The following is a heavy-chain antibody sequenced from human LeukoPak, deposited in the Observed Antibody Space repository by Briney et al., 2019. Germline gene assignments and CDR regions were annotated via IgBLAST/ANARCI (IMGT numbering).Heavy chain of an antibody. J-gene: IGHJ4*02. CDR3: AKDLGGRSVDTAMVTVGGPLYSY. Sequence: GGFLRLSCAASGFTFSSYAMSWVRQAPGKGLEWVSAISGSGGSTYYADSVKGRFTISRDNSKNTLYLQMNSLRAEDTAVYYCAKDLGGRSVDTAMVTVGGPLYSYWGQGTLVTVSS. CDR1: GFTFSSYA. CDR2: ISGSGGST. V-gene: IGHV3-23*01. D-gene: IGHD5-18*01.